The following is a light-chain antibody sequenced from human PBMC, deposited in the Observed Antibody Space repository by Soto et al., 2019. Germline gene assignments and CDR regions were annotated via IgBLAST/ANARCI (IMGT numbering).Light chain of an antibody. CDR3: QSYDSSLSGSAVV. J-gene: IGLJ2*01. CDR1: SSNIGAGYD. Sequence: QPVLTQPPSVSGAPGQRVTISCIGSSSNIGAGYDVHWYQQLPGTAPKLLIYGNSNRPSGVPDRFSGSKSGTSASLAITGLQAEDEADYYCQSYDSSLSGSAVVFGGGTKVTVL. CDR2: GNS. V-gene: IGLV1-40*01.